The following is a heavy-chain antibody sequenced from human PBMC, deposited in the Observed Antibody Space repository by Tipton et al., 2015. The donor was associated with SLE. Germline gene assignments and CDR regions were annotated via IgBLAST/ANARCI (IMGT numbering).Heavy chain of an antibody. V-gene: IGHV4-34*01. Sequence: LRLSCTVSGGSISSYYWSWIRQPPGKGLEWIGEINHSGSTNYNPSLKSRVTISVDTAKNQFSLKLSSVTAADTAVYYCAGPPYRSSTAAGLFGHWGQGTLVTVSS. CDR2: INHSGST. CDR1: GGSISSYY. CDR3: AGPPYRSSTAAGLFGH. D-gene: IGHD6-13*01. J-gene: IGHJ1*01.